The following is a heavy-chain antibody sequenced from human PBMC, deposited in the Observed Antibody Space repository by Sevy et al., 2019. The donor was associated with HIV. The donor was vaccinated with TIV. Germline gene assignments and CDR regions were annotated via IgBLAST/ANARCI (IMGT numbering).Heavy chain of an antibody. CDR2: LFGGGHGA. D-gene: IGHD6-13*01. J-gene: IGHJ4*02. V-gene: IGHV3-23*01. CDR3: AKMEGQLVSEYYFDY. CDR1: GFTFSDYA. Sequence: GGSLRLSCVASGFTFSDYAMSWVRQAPGKGLEWVSSLFGGGHGANYADSVKGRFIISRDNSRNTLSLQLNGLGAEDGAVYYCAKMEGQLVSEYYFDYWGQGILVTVSS.